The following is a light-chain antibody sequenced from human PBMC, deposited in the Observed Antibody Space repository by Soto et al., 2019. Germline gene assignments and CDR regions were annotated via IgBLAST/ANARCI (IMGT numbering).Light chain of an antibody. CDR1: SSDVGGFNY. V-gene: IGLV2-14*01. CDR2: EVS. J-gene: IGLJ2*01. Sequence: QSVLTQPASVSGSPGQSITVSCTGTSSDVGGFNYVSWYQQHPGKAPKVLIYEVSNRPSGVSDRFSGSKSGNTASLTISGLQAEDEAHYYCNSYRSTGTVVFGGGTKVTVL. CDR3: NSYRSTGTVV.